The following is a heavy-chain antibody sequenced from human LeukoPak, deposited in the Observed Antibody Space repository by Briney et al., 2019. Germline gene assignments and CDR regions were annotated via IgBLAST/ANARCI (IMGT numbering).Heavy chain of an antibody. CDR3: ARGLLDIVVVATSPGDY. D-gene: IGHD2-21*01. Sequence: SCKASGGTFSSYWMSWVRQAPGKGLEWVANIKEGGSEKYYVDSVKGRFTISRDNAKNSLYLQMNRLRAEDTAVYYCARGLLDIVVVATSPGDYWGQGTLVTVSS. CDR1: GGTFSSYW. J-gene: IGHJ4*02. V-gene: IGHV3-7*01. CDR2: IKEGGSEK.